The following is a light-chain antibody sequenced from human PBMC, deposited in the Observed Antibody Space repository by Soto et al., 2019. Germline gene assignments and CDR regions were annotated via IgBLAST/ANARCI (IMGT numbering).Light chain of an antibody. CDR3: CSYAGSSTWVV. CDR1: SSDVGSYDL. CDR2: EGN. J-gene: IGLJ2*01. Sequence: QSVLTQPASVSGSPGQSITISCTGSSSDVGSYDLVSWYQQHPGKAPKLIIYEGNKRPSGVSNRFSGFKSGNTASLTISGLQTEDEADYYCCSYAGSSTWVVFGGGTQLTVL. V-gene: IGLV2-23*01.